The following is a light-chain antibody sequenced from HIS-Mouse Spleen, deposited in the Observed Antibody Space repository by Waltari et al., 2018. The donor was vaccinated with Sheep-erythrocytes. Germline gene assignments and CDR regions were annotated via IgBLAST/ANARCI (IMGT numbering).Light chain of an antibody. V-gene: IGLV2-11*01. CDR3: CSYAGSYTVV. Sequence: QSALTQPRSVSGSPGQSVTLSCTGTSSDVGGYNYVPWYQQHPGKAPKPMIYEVSKRPSGVPDRCSGSKSGNTASLTISGLQAEDEADYYCCSYAGSYTVVFGGGTKLTVL. CDR1: SSDVGGYNY. CDR2: EVS. J-gene: IGLJ2*01.